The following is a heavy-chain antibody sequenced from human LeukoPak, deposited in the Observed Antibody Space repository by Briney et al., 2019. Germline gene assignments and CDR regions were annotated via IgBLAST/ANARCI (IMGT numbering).Heavy chain of an antibody. CDR3: ARAWRPGNIAVATGQLGMDV. D-gene: IGHD6-19*01. J-gene: IGHJ6*02. CDR2: ISSSSSYI. V-gene: IGHV3-21*01. Sequence: PGGSLRLSCAASGFTFSSYSMNWVRQAPGKGLEWVSSISSSSSYIYYADSVKGRFTISRDNAKNSLYLQMNSLRAEDTAVYYCARAWRPGNIAVATGQLGMDVWGQGTTVTVSS. CDR1: GFTFSSYS.